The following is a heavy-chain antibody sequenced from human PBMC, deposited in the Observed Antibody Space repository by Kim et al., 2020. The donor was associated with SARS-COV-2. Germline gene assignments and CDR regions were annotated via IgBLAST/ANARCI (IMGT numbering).Heavy chain of an antibody. CDR2: ISGSGGST. CDR3: AKGGDYVWGSYRYGLEH. Sequence: GGSLRLSCVASGITFSSYAMSWVRQAPGKGLEWVSAISGSGGSTYYADSVKGRFTISRDNSKNTLYLQMIRLRAEDTAVYYCAKGGDYVWGSYRYGLEHWGQGTLVTVSS. D-gene: IGHD3-16*02. J-gene: IGHJ1*01. CDR1: GITFSSYA. V-gene: IGHV3-23*01.